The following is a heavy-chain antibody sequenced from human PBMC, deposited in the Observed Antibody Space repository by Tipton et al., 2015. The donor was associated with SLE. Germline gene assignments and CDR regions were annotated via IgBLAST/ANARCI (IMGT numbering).Heavy chain of an antibody. CDR2: IYYSGST. Sequence: TLSLTCSVSGGSISSYYWSWIRQPPGKGLEWIGYIYYSGSTNYNPSLKSRVTISVDTSKNQFSLKLSSVTAADTAVYYCARVLYSSSSYGDYWGQGTLVTVSS. D-gene: IGHD6-6*01. V-gene: IGHV4-59*01. J-gene: IGHJ4*02. CDR3: ARVLYSSSSYGDY. CDR1: GGSISSYY.